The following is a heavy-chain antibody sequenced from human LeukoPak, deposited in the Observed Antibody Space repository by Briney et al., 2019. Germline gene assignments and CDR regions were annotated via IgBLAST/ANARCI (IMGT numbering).Heavy chain of an antibody. V-gene: IGHV1-18*01. CDR3: ARDYDSSGYPSGYYYYGMDV. J-gene: IGHJ6*02. Sequence: ASVKVSCKASGYTFTSYGISWVRQAPGQGLEWMGWISAYNGNTNYAQKLQGRVTMTTDTSTSTAYMELRSLRSDDTAVYYCARDYDSSGYPSGYYYYGMDVWGQGTTVTVSS. CDR1: GYTFTSYG. D-gene: IGHD3-22*01. CDR2: ISAYNGNT.